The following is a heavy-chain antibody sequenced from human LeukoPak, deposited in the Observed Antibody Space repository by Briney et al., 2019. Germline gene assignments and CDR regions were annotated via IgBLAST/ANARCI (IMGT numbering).Heavy chain of an antibody. CDR2: ISGSGGST. Sequence: GGSLRLPCAASGFTFSSYAMSWVRQAPGKGLEWVSAISGSGGSTYYADSVKGRFTISRDNSKNTLYLQMNSLRAEDTAVYYCAKDRFTTYYYDSSGPGVTFDIWGQGTMVTVSS. CDR1: GFTFSSYA. J-gene: IGHJ3*02. V-gene: IGHV3-23*01. CDR3: AKDRFTTYYYDSSGPGVTFDI. D-gene: IGHD3-22*01.